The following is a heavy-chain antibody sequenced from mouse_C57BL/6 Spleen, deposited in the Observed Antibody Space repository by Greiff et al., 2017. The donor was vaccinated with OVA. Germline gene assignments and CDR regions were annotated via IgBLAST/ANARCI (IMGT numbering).Heavy chain of an antibody. CDR3: ARAPGAKDD. CDR1: GFTFSDYG. J-gene: IGHJ4*01. CDR2: ISSGSSSI. Sequence: EVKLVESGGGLVKPGGSLKLSCAASGFTFSDYGMHWVRQAPEKGLEWVAYISSGSSSIYYADTVKGRFTIYRDNAKNTLFLQTTSLRSEDTAMYYCARAPGAKDDWGQGTSVTVSS. V-gene: IGHV5-17*01.